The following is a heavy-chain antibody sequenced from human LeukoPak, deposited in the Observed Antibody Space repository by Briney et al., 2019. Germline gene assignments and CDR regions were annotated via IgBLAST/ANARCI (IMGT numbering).Heavy chain of an antibody. CDR3: AKGYDILTGYSPSAFDI. CDR1: GFTFSSYA. J-gene: IGHJ3*02. CDR2: ISGSGGST. Sequence: GGSLRLYCAASGFTFSSYAMSWVRQAPGKGLEWVSAISGSGGSTYYADSVKGRFTISRDNSKNTLYLQMNSLRAEDTAVYYCAKGYDILTGYSPSAFDIWGQGTMVTVSS. V-gene: IGHV3-23*01. D-gene: IGHD3-9*01.